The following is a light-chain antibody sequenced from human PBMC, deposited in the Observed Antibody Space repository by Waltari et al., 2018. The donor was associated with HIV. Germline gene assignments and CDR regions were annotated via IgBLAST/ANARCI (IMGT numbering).Light chain of an antibody. CDR1: SSDIAAYNY. Sequence: QSALTQPASVSGSPGQSITISCTGTSSDIAAYNYVSWYQQHPGKAPKLLIYEVSNRPSGVSNRFSASKSGNTASLTISGLQAEDEADYFCSSYASATTTVFGGGTKVTVL. V-gene: IGLV2-14*01. CDR2: EVS. J-gene: IGLJ3*02. CDR3: SSYASATTTV.